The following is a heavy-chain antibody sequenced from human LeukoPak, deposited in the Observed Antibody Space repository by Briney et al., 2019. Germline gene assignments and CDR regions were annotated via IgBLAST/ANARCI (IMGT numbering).Heavy chain of an antibody. CDR2: ISSSSSYI. V-gene: IGHV3-21*01. CDR1: GFTFSSYS. D-gene: IGHD6-13*01. J-gene: IGHJ4*02. Sequence: GGSLRISCAASGFTFSSYSMNWVRQAPGKGLEWVSSISSSSSYIYYADSVKGRFTISRDNAKNSLYLQMNSLRAEDTAVYYCARWYSSSWYYFDYWGQGTLVTVSS. CDR3: ARWYSSSWYYFDY.